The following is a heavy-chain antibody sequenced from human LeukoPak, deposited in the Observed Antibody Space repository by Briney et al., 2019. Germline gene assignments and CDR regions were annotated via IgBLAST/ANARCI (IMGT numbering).Heavy chain of an antibody. CDR1: GFSFSSHA. CDR2: ISGSGDNT. D-gene: IGHD1-1*01. Sequence: GGSLRLSCAPSGFSFSSHAMGWVRQAPGKGLEWVSAISGSGDNTFYAGSVKGRFTISRDNSKNTLYLQKNSLRAEDTAVYYCAKDLRGNGYYFDYWGQGTLVTVSS. J-gene: IGHJ4*02. V-gene: IGHV3-23*01. CDR3: AKDLRGNGYYFDY.